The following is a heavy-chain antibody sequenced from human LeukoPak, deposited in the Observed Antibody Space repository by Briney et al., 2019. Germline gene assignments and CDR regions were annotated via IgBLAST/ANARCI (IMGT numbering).Heavy chain of an antibody. V-gene: IGHV3-23*01. CDR1: GFTFSNAW. CDR2: ISGSGDNT. Sequence: GGSLRLSCEASGFTFSNAWMSWVRQAPGKGLEWVSTISGSGDNTYYADSVKGRFTISRDNSKNTLFLQMNSLRAEDTAVYYCAKGPRSGSYYYFDYWGQGTLVTVSS. CDR3: AKGPRSGSYYYFDY. D-gene: IGHD1-26*01. J-gene: IGHJ4*02.